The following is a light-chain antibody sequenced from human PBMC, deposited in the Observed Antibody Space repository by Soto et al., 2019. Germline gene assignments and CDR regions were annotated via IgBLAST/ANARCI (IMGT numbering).Light chain of an antibody. V-gene: IGLV2-11*01. J-gene: IGLJ1*01. CDR3: CSYAGTFYV. CDR1: SSDFGGYNY. Sequence: QSALTKPRSVSVSPGQSVTISCTGTSSDFGGYNYVSWYQHHPGKAPKLMIYDVSERPSGVPDRFSGSKSGNTASLTISGLQAEDEADYYCCSYAGTFYVFGTGTKVTVL. CDR2: DVS.